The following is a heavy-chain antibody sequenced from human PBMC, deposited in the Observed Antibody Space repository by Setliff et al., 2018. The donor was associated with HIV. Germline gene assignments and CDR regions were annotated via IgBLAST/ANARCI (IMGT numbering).Heavy chain of an antibody. CDR3: TRRYCTSTSCSSPYDY. CDR2: ISGNGVST. J-gene: IGHJ4*02. CDR1: GFTFSDYY. Sequence: PGGSLRLSCAASGFTFSDYYMSWIRQAPGKGLEWVSLISGNGVSTYYGDSVKGRFTISRDNSKNTVHLQMNSLRAEDTAVYYCTRRYCTSTSCSSPYDYWGRGTLVTVSS. D-gene: IGHD2-2*01. V-gene: IGHV3-23*01.